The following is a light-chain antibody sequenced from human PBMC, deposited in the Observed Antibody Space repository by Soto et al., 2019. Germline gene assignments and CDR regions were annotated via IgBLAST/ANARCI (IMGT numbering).Light chain of an antibody. V-gene: IGLV2-14*01. Sequence: QSVLTQPASVSGSPGQSMTISGTGTSSDVGGYNYVSWYRQHPGNAPKLMIYEVRNRPSGVSNRFSGSKSGNTASLTISGLQAEDEADYYCSSYTRSSTLIFGIGTKVTVL. CDR1: SSDVGGYNY. CDR2: EVR. J-gene: IGLJ1*01. CDR3: SSYTRSSTLI.